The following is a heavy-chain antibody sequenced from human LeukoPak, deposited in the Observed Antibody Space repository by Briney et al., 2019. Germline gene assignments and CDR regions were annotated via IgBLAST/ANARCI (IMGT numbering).Heavy chain of an antibody. Sequence: ASVTVSFKFSVKSLTKLSIHWVRQSPGKGLEWMGGLDPEHGGRLYAQTFQGRVTMTEDASTDTAYMELNRLRSEDTAVYYCATATIIWGSYRSWLDTWGQGTLVTVSS. D-gene: IGHD3-16*02. CDR3: ATATIIWGSYRSWLDT. V-gene: IGHV1-24*01. CDR2: LDPEHGGR. J-gene: IGHJ5*02. CDR1: VKSLTKLS.